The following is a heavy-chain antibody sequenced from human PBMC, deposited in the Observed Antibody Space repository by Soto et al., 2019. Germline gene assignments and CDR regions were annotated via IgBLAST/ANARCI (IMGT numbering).Heavy chain of an antibody. CDR1: GFTFSNYA. CDR3: ARRGSGSYYDY. CDR2: ISGSGDST. D-gene: IGHD1-26*01. J-gene: IGHJ4*02. V-gene: IGHV3-23*01. Sequence: EVQLLESGGGLVQPGGSLRLSCAASGFTFSNYAMRWVRQAPGKGLEWVSAISGSGDSTYYADSVKGRFTISRDNSKNTLELKRNSLRAEATAVYYCARRGSGSYYDYWGQGTLVTVSS.